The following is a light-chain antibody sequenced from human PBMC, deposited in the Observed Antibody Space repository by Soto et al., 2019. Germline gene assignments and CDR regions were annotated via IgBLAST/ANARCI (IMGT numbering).Light chain of an antibody. Sequence: EIVLTQSPATLSLSPGERATLSCRASQSVRSYLAWYQQKPGQAPRLLIYDASNRATGIPARFSGSGSGTDFTLTISSLEPEDFAVYDCQQRSNWPITFGQGTRLEIK. CDR2: DAS. V-gene: IGKV3-11*01. CDR3: QQRSNWPIT. CDR1: QSVRSY. J-gene: IGKJ5*01.